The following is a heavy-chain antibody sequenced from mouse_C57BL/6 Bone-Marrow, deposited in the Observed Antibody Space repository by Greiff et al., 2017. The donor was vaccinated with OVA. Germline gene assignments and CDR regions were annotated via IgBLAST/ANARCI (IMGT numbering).Heavy chain of an antibody. CDR3: ARDPDYYGSSLGYFDV. J-gene: IGHJ1*03. CDR2: LSYDGSN. D-gene: IGHD1-1*01. Sequence: VQLQQSGPGLVKPSQSLSLTCSVTGYSITSGYYWNWIRQFPGNKLEWMGYLSYDGSNNYNPSLKNRISITRDTSKNQFFLKLNSVTTEDTATYYCARDPDYYGSSLGYFDVWGTGTTVTVSS. V-gene: IGHV3-6*01. CDR1: GYSITSGYY.